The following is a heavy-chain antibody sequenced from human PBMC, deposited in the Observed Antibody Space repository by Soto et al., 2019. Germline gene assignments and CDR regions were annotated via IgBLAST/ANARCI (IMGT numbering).Heavy chain of an antibody. Sequence: EVQLVESGGGLVQPGRSLRLSCAASGFTFDDYAMHWVRQAPGKGLEWVSGISLNSGSIGYADSVKGRFTISRDNARNSLYLQMNSLRAEDTALYYCAKDSAAGTFDWFDPWGQGTLVTVSS. D-gene: IGHD6-13*01. CDR2: ISLNSGSI. J-gene: IGHJ5*02. V-gene: IGHV3-9*01. CDR3: AKDSAAGTFDWFDP. CDR1: GFTFDDYA.